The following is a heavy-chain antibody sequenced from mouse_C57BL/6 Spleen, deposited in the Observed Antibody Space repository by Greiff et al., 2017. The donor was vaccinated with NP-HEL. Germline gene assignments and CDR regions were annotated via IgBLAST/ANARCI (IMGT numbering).Heavy chain of an antibody. Sequence: VQLQQSGAELARPGASVKLSCKASGYTFTSYGISWVKQRTGQGLEWIGEIYPRSGNTYYNEKFKGKATLTADKSSSTAYMELRSLTSEDSAVYFCARRTYYSNYVYFDVWGTGTTVTVSS. J-gene: IGHJ1*03. V-gene: IGHV1-81*01. CDR1: GYTFTSYG. CDR3: ARRTYYSNYVYFDV. D-gene: IGHD2-5*01. CDR2: IYPRSGNT.